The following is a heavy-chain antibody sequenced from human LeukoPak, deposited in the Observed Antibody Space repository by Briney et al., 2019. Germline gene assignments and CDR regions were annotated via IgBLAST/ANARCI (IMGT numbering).Heavy chain of an antibody. Sequence: GGSLRLSCAASGFTFSSYEMNWVRQAPGKGLEWVSYISSSGSTIYYADSVKGRFTISRDKSQNTVYLQMNNLRAEDTAVYFCAGSGTGMYSFEYWGQGILVTVSS. CDR2: ISSSGSTI. J-gene: IGHJ4*02. D-gene: IGHD2-2*01. CDR3: AGSGTGMYSFEY. CDR1: GFTFSSYE. V-gene: IGHV3-48*03.